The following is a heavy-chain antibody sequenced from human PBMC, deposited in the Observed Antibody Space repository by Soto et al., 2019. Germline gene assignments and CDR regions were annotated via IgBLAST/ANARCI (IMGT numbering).Heavy chain of an antibody. J-gene: IGHJ4*02. V-gene: IGHV3-74*01. CDR2: INEDESNT. Sequence: EVQLVESGGGLVQPGGSLRLSCATSGFTFSNYWMHWVRQAPGKGPVWVSRINEDESNTNYADSVKGRFTISRDNAKNTLYLQMNSLRAVDTAVYYCARGVFLDYWGQGTRVTVSS. CDR1: GFTFSNYW. D-gene: IGHD3-3*01. CDR3: ARGVFLDY.